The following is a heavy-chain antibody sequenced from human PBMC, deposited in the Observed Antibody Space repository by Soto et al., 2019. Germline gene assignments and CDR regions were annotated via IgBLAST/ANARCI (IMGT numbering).Heavy chain of an antibody. Sequence: QTGGSVRLSXAASGFTFSDHYMDWVRQAPGKGLEWVGRTRNKANSYTTEYAASVKGRFTISRDDSKNSLYLQMNSLKTEDTAVYYCARGRYCSSTSCYRDYYGMDVWGQGTTVTVSS. CDR3: ARGRYCSSTSCYRDYYGMDV. V-gene: IGHV3-72*01. D-gene: IGHD2-2*01. J-gene: IGHJ6*02. CDR1: GFTFSDHY. CDR2: TRNKANSYTT.